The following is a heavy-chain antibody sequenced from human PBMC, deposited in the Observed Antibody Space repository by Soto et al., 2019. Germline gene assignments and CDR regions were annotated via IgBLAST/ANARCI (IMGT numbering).Heavy chain of an antibody. V-gene: IGHV3-21*01. Sequence: GGSLRLSCAASGFTFSSYSMNWVRQAPGKGLEWVSSISSSSYIYYADSVKGRFTISRDNAKNSLYLQMNSLRAEDTAVYYCARDKGIAAHTVDYWGQGTLVTSPQ. CDR3: ARDKGIAAHTVDY. CDR2: ISSSSYI. CDR1: GFTFSSYS. J-gene: IGHJ4*02. D-gene: IGHD6-13*01.